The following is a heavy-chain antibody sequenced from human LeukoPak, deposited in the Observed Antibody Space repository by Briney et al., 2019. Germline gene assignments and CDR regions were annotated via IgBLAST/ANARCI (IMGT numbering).Heavy chain of an antibody. CDR3: AKDVRTTVVSFFDY. D-gene: IGHD4-23*01. J-gene: IGHJ4*02. CDR2: ISGSGSST. CDR1: GFTFNSYA. Sequence: GGSLRLSCAASGFTFNSYAMTWVRQAPGKGLEWVSAISGSGSSTYYTDSVKGRFTISRDNSKNTLYLQMNSLRAEDTAVYYYAKDVRTTVVSFFDYWGQGTLVTVSS. V-gene: IGHV3-23*01.